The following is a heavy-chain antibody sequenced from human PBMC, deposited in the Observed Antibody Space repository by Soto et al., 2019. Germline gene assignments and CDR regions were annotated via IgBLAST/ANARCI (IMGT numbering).Heavy chain of an antibody. V-gene: IGHV1-18*03. J-gene: IGHJ6*02. CDR2: IRAYNGNT. CDR3: ARDLPTMDV. CDR1: GYTFTSYG. Sequence: QVQLVQSGAEVKKPWASVTVSCKASGYTFTSYGISWVRQAPGQGLEWMGWIRAYNGNTNYAQKRQGRVTMTTDTSTSTAYIELRSLRSDDMAVYYCARDLPTMDVWGPATTVTVSS.